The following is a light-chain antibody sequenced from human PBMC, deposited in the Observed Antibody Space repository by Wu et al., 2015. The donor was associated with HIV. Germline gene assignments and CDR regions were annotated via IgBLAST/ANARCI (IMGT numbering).Light chain of an antibody. CDR2: KAS. CDR1: QSLSNW. V-gene: IGKV1-5*03. CDR3: QHYNGYPIT. J-gene: IGKJ4*01. Sequence: DIQMTQSPSTLSASIGDRVTITCRASQSLSNWLAWYQQKPGKAPKLLIYKASTLESGVPSRFSGSGSGTEFTLTISSLQPDDCATYYCQHYNGYPITFGGGTKVQIK.